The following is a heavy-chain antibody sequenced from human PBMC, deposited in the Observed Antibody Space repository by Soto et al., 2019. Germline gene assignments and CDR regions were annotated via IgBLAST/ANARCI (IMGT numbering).Heavy chain of an antibody. D-gene: IGHD5-18*01. CDR2: INHSGST. J-gene: IGHJ5*02. CDR3: ARGAAMAAYHYFDP. CDR1: GGSFSGYY. Sequence: QVQLQQWGAGLLKPTETLSLTCAVYGGSFSGYYWSWIRQPPGKGLEWIGEINHSGSTNYNPSLKSRVTISADTSKNQFSLKLSSVTAADTAVYYCARGAAMAAYHYFDPWGQGTLVTVSS. V-gene: IGHV4-34*01.